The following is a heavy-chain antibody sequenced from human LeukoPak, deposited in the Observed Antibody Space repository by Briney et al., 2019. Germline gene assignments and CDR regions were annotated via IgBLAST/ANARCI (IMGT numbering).Heavy chain of an antibody. CDR3: ARGRLARSPYFDY. D-gene: IGHD6-19*01. J-gene: IGHJ4*02. V-gene: IGHV4-59*01. Sequence: ASETLSLTCTVSGGSFSSYYWTWIRQPPGKGLEWIGYIYYSGSTDYNPSLTSRVTISVDTSKNQFSLRLSSVTAADTAVYYCARGRLARSPYFDYWGQGTLVTVSS. CDR2: IYYSGST. CDR1: GGSFSSYY.